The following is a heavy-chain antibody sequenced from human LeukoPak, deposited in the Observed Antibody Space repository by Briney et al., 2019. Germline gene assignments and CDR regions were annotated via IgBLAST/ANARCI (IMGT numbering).Heavy chain of an antibody. CDR2: IHDDGST. D-gene: IGHD3-10*01. V-gene: IGHV4-59*01. Sequence: GSLRLSCAASGSTFSDYYMTWIRQPPGKGLEWIGYIHDDGSTNFNPSLQSRVIISVDTSKSQFSLRLSSVTAADTAVYYCARSYYYGSGNVVFDHWGQGSLVTVSS. CDR1: GSTFSDYY. J-gene: IGHJ4*02. CDR3: ARSYYYGSGNVVFDH.